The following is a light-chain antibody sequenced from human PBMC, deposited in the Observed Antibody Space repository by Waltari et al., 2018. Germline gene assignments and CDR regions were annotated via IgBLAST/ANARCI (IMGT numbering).Light chain of an antibody. CDR2: EVS. Sequence: QSALTQPASVSGSPGQSITISCTGPRSDLGRSSLLSWFQQHPTKAPKLLIYEVSKRPSEVSNRFSGSASGNTAYLTISGLQAEDEADYYCCSSPESSTSWVFGGGTKLTVL. V-gene: IGLV2-23*02. J-gene: IGLJ3*02. CDR1: RSDLGRSSL. CDR3: CSSPESSTSWV.